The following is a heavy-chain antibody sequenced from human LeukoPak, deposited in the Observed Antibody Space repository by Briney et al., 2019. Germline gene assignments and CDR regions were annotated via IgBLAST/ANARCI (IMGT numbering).Heavy chain of an antibody. J-gene: IGHJ5*02. D-gene: IGHD5-12*01. CDR2: IIPILGIA. Sequence: WASVKVSCKASGGTFSSYAISWVRQAPGQGLEWMGRIIPILGIANYAQKFQGRVTITADKSTSTAYMELSSLRSEDTAVYYCASHIVATITNNWFDPWGQGTLVTVSS. CDR1: GGTFSSYA. CDR3: ASHIVATITNNWFDP. V-gene: IGHV1-69*04.